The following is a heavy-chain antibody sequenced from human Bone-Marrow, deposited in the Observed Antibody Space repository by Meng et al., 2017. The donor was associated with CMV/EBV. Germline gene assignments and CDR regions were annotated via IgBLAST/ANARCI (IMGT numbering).Heavy chain of an antibody. V-gene: IGHV4-31*03. CDR2: IYYSGGT. D-gene: IGHD6-13*01. CDR3: ASSIVGAAGTFGY. J-gene: IGHJ4*02. CDR1: GGSINSVGYY. Sequence: SKTLSLTCTVSGGSINSVGYYWTWIRQRPGKGLEWIGYIYYSGGTNYNPSLQSRVTISVDTSKNQFSLKLSSVTAADTAVYYCASSIVGAAGTFGYWGQGTLVTVSS.